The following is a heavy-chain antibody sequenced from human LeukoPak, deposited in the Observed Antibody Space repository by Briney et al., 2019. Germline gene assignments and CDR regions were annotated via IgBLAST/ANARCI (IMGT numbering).Heavy chain of an antibody. J-gene: IGHJ4*02. CDR3: ARLGSQNYFDY. CDR1: GFIFSRYG. V-gene: IGHV3-33*01. Sequence: GGSLRLSCAASGFIFSRYGMHWVRQAPGKGLERVAVIWNDGTNKKYADSVQGRFTVSRDNSKNTLDLQMNSLRAEDTAVYYCARLGSQNYFDYWGQGTLVTVSS. D-gene: IGHD3-10*01. CDR2: IWNDGTNK.